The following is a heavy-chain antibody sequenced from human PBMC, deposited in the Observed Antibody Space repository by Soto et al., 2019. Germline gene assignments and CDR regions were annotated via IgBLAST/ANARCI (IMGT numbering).Heavy chain of an antibody. Sequence: EVQLVETGGGLIQPGGSLRLSCAASGFTVSSNYMSWVRQAPGKGLEWVSVIYSGGSTYYADSVKGRFTISRDNSKNTLYLQMNSLRAEDTAVYYCARSMGVVRDAFDIWGQGTMVTVSS. V-gene: IGHV3-53*02. D-gene: IGHD2-15*01. CDR3: ARSMGVVRDAFDI. CDR1: GFTVSSNY. CDR2: IYSGGST. J-gene: IGHJ3*02.